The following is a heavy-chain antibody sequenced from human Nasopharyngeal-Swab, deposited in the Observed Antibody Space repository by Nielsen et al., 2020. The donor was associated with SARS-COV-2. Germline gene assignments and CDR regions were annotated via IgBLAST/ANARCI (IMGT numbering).Heavy chain of an antibody. CDR1: GFVFSTYS. D-gene: IGHD3-10*01. V-gene: IGHV3-30*04. Sequence: GASLKISCAASGFVFSTYSMHCVRLAPCKGLEWVALISVDGRNSNYADSVKGRFIISRDNSEKTVDLQMNSLRGEDTAVYYCARARGYLTHYYMDVWGSGTTVTVSS. CDR3: ARARGYLTHYYMDV. J-gene: IGHJ6*03. CDR2: ISVDGRNS.